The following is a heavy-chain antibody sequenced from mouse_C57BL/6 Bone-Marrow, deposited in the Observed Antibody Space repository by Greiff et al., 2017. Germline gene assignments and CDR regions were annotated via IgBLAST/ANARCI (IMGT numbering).Heavy chain of an antibody. D-gene: IGHD2-1*01. V-gene: IGHV5-6*01. Sequence: EVHLVESGGDLVKPGGSLKLSCAASGFSFSSYGMSWVRQTPDTRLEWVAIISSGGSYTYYPESVKGRFTIARDKANNTLYLQMCSLKSEDTAMYYCARQCYGIYYFDYWGQGTTLTVSS. CDR2: ISSGGSYT. CDR1: GFSFSSYG. J-gene: IGHJ2*01. CDR3: ARQCYGIYYFDY.